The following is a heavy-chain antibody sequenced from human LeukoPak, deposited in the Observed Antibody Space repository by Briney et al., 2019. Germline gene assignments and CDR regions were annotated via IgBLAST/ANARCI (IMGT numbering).Heavy chain of an antibody. J-gene: IGHJ5*01. V-gene: IGHV1-24*01. CDR3: ATLDLPPSTAAVAS. Sequence: ASVKVSCKVSGYTLSELSIHWVRQGPGKGLEWMAGFVLEDGERNYAQKFRGRVRVTEDTSTDTAYMELSSLRSEDTAVYYCATLDLPPSTAAVASWGQGTLVTVSS. D-gene: IGHD6-13*01. CDR2: FVLEDGER. CDR1: GYTLSELS.